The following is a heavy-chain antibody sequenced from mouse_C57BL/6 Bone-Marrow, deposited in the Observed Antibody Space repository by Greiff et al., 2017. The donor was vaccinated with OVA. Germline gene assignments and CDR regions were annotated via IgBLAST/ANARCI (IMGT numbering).Heavy chain of an antibody. Sequence: EVKVVESGAELVRPGASVKLSCTASGFNIKDDYMHWVKQRPEQGLEWIGWIDPENGDTEYASKFQGKATITADTSSNTAYLQLSSLTSEDTAVYYCATWGFFTPLVDYWGQDTPLTDSS. CDR3: ATWGFFTPLVDY. J-gene: IGHJ2*01. D-gene: IGHD1-1*01. CDR1: GFNIKDDY. V-gene: IGHV14-4*01. CDR2: IDPENGDT.